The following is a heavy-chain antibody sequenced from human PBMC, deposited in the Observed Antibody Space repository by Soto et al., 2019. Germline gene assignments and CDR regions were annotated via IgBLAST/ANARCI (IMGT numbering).Heavy chain of an antibody. V-gene: IGHV4-30-2*01. J-gene: IGHJ6*02. CDR2: IYHSGST. D-gene: IGHD4-17*01. CDR1: GGSISSGGYS. Sequence: QLQLQESGSGLVKPSQTLSLTCAVSGGSISSGGYSWSWIRQPPGKGLEWIGYIYHSGSTYYNPSLKSLVTISVDRSKNQFSMKLSSVTAADTAVYYCARAHYGDYGYGMDDWGQGTTVTVSS. CDR3: ARAHYGDYGYGMDD.